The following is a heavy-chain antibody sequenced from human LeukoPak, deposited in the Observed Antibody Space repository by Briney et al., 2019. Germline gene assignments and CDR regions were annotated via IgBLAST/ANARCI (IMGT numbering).Heavy chain of an antibody. J-gene: IGHJ3*02. CDR3: ARSGRVYGDDDAFDI. CDR2: IYPGDSDT. CDR1: GYSSTSYW. V-gene: IGHV5-51*01. Sequence: GESLKISCKGSGYSSTSYWIGWVRQMPGKGLEWMGIIYPGDSDTRYSPSFQGQVTISADKSISTAYLQWSSLKASDTAMYYCARSGRVYGDDDAFDIWGQGTMVTVSS. D-gene: IGHD4-17*01.